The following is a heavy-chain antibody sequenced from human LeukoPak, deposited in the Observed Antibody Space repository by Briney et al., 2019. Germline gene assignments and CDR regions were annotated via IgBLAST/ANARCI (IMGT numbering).Heavy chain of an antibody. CDR3: ARTAHYYGSGMYDY. Sequence: PSETLSLTCTVSGGSISSSSYYWGWIRQPPGKGLEWIGSIYYSGSTYYNPSLKSRVTISVDTSKNQFSLKLSSVTAADTAVYYCARTAHYYGSGMYDYWGQGTLVTVSS. V-gene: IGHV4-39*01. CDR2: IYYSGST. D-gene: IGHD3-10*01. CDR1: GGSISSSSYY. J-gene: IGHJ4*02.